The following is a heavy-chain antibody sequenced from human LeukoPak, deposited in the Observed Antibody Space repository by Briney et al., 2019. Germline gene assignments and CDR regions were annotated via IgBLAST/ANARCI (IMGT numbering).Heavy chain of an antibody. CDR3: ARGQYSGSYYEDKLDY. J-gene: IGHJ4*02. CDR1: GYTFTSYG. CDR2: ISAYNGNT. D-gene: IGHD1-26*01. Sequence: ASVKVSCKASGYTFTSYGISWVRQAPGQGLEWMGWISAYNGNTNYAQKLQGRVTMTTDTSTSTAYMELRSLRSDDTAAYYCARGQYSGSYYEDKLDYWGQGTLVTVSS. V-gene: IGHV1-18*01.